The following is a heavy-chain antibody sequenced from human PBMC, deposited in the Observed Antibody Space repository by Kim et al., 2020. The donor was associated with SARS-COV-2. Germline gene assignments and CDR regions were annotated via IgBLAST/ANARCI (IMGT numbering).Heavy chain of an antibody. J-gene: IGHJ4*02. CDR3: ARVPYGSGSHYYFDY. Sequence: GGSLRLSCAASGFSFSSFAISWIRQAPGKGLEWVAAISDSGGRTYHADPVKGRFTISRDNANDSVFLDMNSLRAEDTAVYYCARVPYGSGSHYYFDYWGQGTLVTVSS. CDR1: GFSFSSFA. CDR2: ISDSGGRT. V-gene: IGHV3-23*01. D-gene: IGHD3-10*01.